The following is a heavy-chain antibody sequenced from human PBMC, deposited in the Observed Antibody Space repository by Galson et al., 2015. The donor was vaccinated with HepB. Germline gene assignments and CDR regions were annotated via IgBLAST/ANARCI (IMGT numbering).Heavy chain of an antibody. CDR1: GFTFSDYY. CDR3: ARVPDFIAGGFQFDY. V-gene: IGHV3-11*06. Sequence: SLRLPCAASGFTFSDYYMSWLRQAPGKGLEWVSYISSSSSYTNYADSVKGRFTISRDNAKNSLYLQMNSLRAEDTAVYYCARVPDFIAGGFQFDYWGQGTLVTVSS. CDR2: ISSSSSYT. J-gene: IGHJ4*02. D-gene: IGHD3-3*01.